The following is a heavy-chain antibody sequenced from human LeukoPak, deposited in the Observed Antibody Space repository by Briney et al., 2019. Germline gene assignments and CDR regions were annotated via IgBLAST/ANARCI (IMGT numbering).Heavy chain of an antibody. V-gene: IGHV3-49*03. Sequence: PGGSLRLSCLASGFTFRDYAMSWFRQALGKGLEWVSSIRIKASGGTIKYAASVEGRFTISRDDSTSIAYLQMNSLKTEDTAVYYCSRGYTYGPENWGQGTLVTVSS. CDR1: GFTFRDYA. CDR3: SRGYTYGPEN. J-gene: IGHJ4*02. CDR2: IRIKASGGTI. D-gene: IGHD5-18*01.